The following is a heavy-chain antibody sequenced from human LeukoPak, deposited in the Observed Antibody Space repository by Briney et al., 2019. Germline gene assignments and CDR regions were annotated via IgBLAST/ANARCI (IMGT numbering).Heavy chain of an antibody. CDR1: GFTFSSYG. CDR3: AKEDSRDDAFDI. CDR2: ISYDGSNK. V-gene: IGHV3-30*18. Sequence: GGSLRLSCAASGFTFSSYGMHWVRQAPGKGLEWVAVISYDGSNKYYADSVKGRFTISRDNSKNTLYLQMNSLRAEDTAVYYCAKEDSRDDAFDIWGQGTMVTVSS. D-gene: IGHD6-13*01. J-gene: IGHJ3*02.